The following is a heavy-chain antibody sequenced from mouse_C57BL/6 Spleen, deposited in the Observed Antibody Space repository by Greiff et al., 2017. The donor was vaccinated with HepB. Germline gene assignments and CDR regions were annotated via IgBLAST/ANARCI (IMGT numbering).Heavy chain of an antibody. J-gene: IGHJ4*01. CDR3: ARRFYYGSPYAMDY. CDR1: GYTFTDYN. CDR2: INPNNGGT. Sequence: EVQRVESGPELVKPGASVKMSCKASGYTFTDYNMHWVKQSHGKSLEWIGYINPNNGGTSYNQKFKGKATLTVNKSSSTAYMELRSLTSEDSAVYYCARRFYYGSPYAMDYWGQGTSVTVSS. D-gene: IGHD1-1*01. V-gene: IGHV1-22*01.